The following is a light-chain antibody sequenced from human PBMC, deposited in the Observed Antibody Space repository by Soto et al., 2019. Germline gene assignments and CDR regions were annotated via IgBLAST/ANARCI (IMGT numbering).Light chain of an antibody. CDR2: EVV. CDR1: KNDIGVYDF. V-gene: IGLV2-8*01. J-gene: IGLJ1*01. CDR3: KSYAGSNTYV. Sequence: ALTQPPSASGSPGQSVAISCTGTKNDIGVYDFVSWYQHHPGKAPRLIIYEVVQRPSGVPDRFSGSKSGNTASLTVSGLQAADEADYFCKSYAGSNTYVFGSGTKVTVL.